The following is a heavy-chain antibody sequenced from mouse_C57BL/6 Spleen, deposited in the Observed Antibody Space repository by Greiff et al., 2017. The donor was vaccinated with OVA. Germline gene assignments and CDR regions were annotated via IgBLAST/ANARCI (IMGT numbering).Heavy chain of an antibody. CDR3: ANYGSSHYYAMDY. Sequence: EVKLVESGGGLVKPGGSLKLSCAASGFTFSSYAMSWVRQTPEKRLEWVATISDGGSYTYYPDNVKGRFTISRDNAKNNLYLQMSHLKSEDTAMYYCANYGSSHYYAMDYWGQGTSVTVSS. V-gene: IGHV5-4*03. CDR1: GFTFSSYA. D-gene: IGHD1-1*01. J-gene: IGHJ4*01. CDR2: ISDGGSYT.